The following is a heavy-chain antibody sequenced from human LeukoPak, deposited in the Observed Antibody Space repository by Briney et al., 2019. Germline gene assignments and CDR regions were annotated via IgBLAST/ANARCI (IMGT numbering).Heavy chain of an antibody. Sequence: SETLSLTCTVSGGSISSYYWSWIRQPPGKGLEWIGYSYYSGSTNYNPSLKSRITISVDTSKNQFSLKLSSVTAADTAVYYCAGSYYYDSSCLHGGTSSFDYWGQGTLVTVSS. CDR2: SYYSGST. V-gene: IGHV4-59*01. J-gene: IGHJ4*02. CDR1: GGSISSYY. D-gene: IGHD3-22*01. CDR3: AGSYYYDSSCLHGGTSSFDY.